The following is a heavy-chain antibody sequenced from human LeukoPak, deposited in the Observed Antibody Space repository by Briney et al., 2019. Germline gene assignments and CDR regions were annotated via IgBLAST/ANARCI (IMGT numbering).Heavy chain of an antibody. Sequence: ASVKVSCKASGYTFTSYGISWVRRAPGQGLEWMGWISAYNGNTNYAQKFQGRVTMTRDMSTTTDYMELSSLRSEDTAVYYCARDNSVGDIAWWFDPWGQGTLVTVSS. CDR3: ARDNSVGDIAWWFDP. D-gene: IGHD3-16*02. CDR1: GYTFTSYG. J-gene: IGHJ5*02. CDR2: ISAYNGNT. V-gene: IGHV1-18*01.